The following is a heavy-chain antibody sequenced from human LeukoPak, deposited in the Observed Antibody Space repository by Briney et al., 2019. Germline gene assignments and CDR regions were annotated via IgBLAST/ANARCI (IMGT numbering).Heavy chain of an antibody. CDR1: GFTFSSYG. CDR2: IRYDGSNK. D-gene: IGHD3-10*01. CDR3: APNRPGPGFYYYYMAV. J-gene: IGHJ6*03. V-gene: IGHV3-30*02. Sequence: GGSLRLSCAASGFTFSSYGMHWVRQAPGKGLEWVAFIRYDGSNKYYADSVKGRFTISRDNSKNTLYLQMNSLRAEDTAVYYCAPNRPGPGFYYYYMAVWGKGTTVTVSS.